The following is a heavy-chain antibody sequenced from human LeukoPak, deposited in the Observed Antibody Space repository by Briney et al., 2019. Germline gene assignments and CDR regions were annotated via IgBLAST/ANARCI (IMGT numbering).Heavy chain of an antibody. J-gene: IGHJ4*02. D-gene: IGHD6-13*01. CDR3: VKEELGSRWCTFDY. Sequence: PGGSLRLSCAASGFTFSDYYMSWIRQAPGKGLEWVSYISSSSSYTNYADSVKGRFTISRDNAKNSLYLQMNSLRTEDTALYYCVKEELGSRWCTFDYWGQGTLVTVSS. V-gene: IGHV3-11*05. CDR2: ISSSSSYT. CDR1: GFTFSDYY.